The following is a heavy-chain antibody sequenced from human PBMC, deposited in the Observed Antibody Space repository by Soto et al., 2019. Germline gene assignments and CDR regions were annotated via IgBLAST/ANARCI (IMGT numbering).Heavy chain of an antibody. D-gene: IGHD6-19*01. V-gene: IGHV4-39*01. Sequence: QLQLQESGPGLVKPSETLSLTCTVSGGSISSSNYYWGWIRQPPGKGLEWIGSIYYSGSTYYNPSLKSPVSISVDTSKNQFSLKLSSVAATVTAVYYCARTCSAVAVDYWGQGTRVTVSS. CDR2: IYYSGST. CDR1: GGSISSSNYY. J-gene: IGHJ4*02. CDR3: ARTCSAVAVDY.